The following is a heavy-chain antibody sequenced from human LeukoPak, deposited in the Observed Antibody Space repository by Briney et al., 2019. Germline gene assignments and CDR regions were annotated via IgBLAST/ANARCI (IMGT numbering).Heavy chain of an antibody. CDR2: ISWNSGSI. CDR3: AKDIGSSSWYLGN. D-gene: IGHD6-13*01. J-gene: IGHJ4*02. CDR1: GFTFDDYA. V-gene: IGHV3-9*01. Sequence: GGSLRLSCAASGFTFDDYAMHWVRQALGKSLEWVSGISWNSGSIAYADSVKGRFTISRDNAKNSLYLEMNSLRAEDTALYYCAKDIGSSSWYLGNWGQGTLVTVSP.